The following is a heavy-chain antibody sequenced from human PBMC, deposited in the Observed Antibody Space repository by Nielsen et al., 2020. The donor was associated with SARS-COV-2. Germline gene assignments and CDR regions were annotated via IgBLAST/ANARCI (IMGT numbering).Heavy chain of an antibody. CDR1: GGSFSGYY. D-gene: IGHD2-15*01. J-gene: IGHJ6*02. Sequence: SETLSLTCAVYGGSFSGYYWSWIRQPAGKGLEWIGRIYTSGSTNYNPSLKSRVTMSVDTSKNQFSLKLSSVTAADTAVYYCARDLWCSGGSCYPDYYYYYGMDVWCQGTTVTVSS. V-gene: IGHV4-4*07. CDR3: ARDLWCSGGSCYPDYYYYYGMDV. CDR2: IYTSGST.